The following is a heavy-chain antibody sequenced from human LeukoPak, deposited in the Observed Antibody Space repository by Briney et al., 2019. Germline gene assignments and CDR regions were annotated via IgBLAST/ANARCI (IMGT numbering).Heavy chain of an antibody. Sequence: GGSLRLSCVASGFTFSNYAFHWVRQAPGKGLQWVSYVSFGSSYISYADSLKGRFTISRDDAKSSVYLEMTSLRTDDTAVYYCARASTEYAVTDGFDTWGPGTLVTVSS. D-gene: IGHD4-17*01. CDR1: GFTFSNYA. V-gene: IGHV3-21*06. CDR2: VSFGSSYI. CDR3: ARASTEYAVTDGFDT. J-gene: IGHJ5*02.